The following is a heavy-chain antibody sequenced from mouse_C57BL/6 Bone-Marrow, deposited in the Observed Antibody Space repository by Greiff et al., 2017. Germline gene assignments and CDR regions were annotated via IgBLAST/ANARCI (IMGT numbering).Heavy chain of an antibody. CDR2: IYRRSGNT. CDR3: AVYYYGDY. J-gene: IGHJ2*01. V-gene: IGHV1-81*01. Sequence: VQLQQSGAGLARPGDSVKLSCKASGYTFTSYGISWVKRRTGQGIEWIGEIYRRSGNTYYNETFKGTITLTADKYSSTAYMELGSRTSEDSAVYFCAVYYYGDYWGQGTTLTVSS. CDR1: GYTFTSYG. D-gene: IGHD1-1*01.